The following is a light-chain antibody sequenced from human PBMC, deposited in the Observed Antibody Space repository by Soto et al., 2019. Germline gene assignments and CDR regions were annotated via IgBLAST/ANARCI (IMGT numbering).Light chain of an antibody. J-gene: IGKJ1*01. CDR1: QSVSSSY. CDR3: QQYGSSPQT. CDR2: GAS. Sequence: IVLTQSPGTLSLSPGERATLSCRTSQSVSSSYLAWYQQKPGQAPRLLIYGASSRATGIPGRFSGSGSGTDFTLTISRLEPEDFAVYYCQQYGSSPQTFGQGTNVDI. V-gene: IGKV3-20*01.